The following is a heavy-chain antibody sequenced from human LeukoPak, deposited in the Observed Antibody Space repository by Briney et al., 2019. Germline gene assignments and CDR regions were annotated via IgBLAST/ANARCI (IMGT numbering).Heavy chain of an antibody. D-gene: IGHD3-10*01. CDR2: IKSKPDGETT. V-gene: IGHV3-15*01. J-gene: IGHJ4*02. CDR3: STGGYYFDY. CDR1: GYTXSSYY. Sequence: SCKASGYTXSSYYMHWVRQAPGEGLEWVGRIKSKPDGETTDYAAPVKGRFTISRDDSQNTVYVQMSSLRTEDTAVYYCSTGGYYFDYWGQGTLVTVSS.